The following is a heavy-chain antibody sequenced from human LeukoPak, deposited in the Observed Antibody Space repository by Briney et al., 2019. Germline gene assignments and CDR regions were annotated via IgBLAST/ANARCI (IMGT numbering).Heavy chain of an antibody. D-gene: IGHD6-19*01. CDR1: GFTFSSYA. Sequence: GGSLRLSCTASGFTFSSYALSWVRQAPGKGLEWVSLISAGGGSIYYIDSVKGRFIISRDNSKNTLYLQMNGLRVEDTAVYYCTKDFAVASYNWFDPWGQGTLVTVSS. CDR3: TKDFAVASYNWFDP. V-gene: IGHV3-23*01. CDR2: ISAGGGSI. J-gene: IGHJ5*02.